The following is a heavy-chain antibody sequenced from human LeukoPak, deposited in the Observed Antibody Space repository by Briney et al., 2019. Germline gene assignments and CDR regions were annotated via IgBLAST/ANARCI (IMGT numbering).Heavy chain of an antibody. J-gene: IGHJ6*03. CDR3: ARRKTPMVRGLIKSGYYYYMDV. D-gene: IGHD3-10*01. Sequence: PSETLSLTCAVYGGSFSGYYWSWIRKPPGKGLEWIGESKHSGSTNYNPSLKSRVTISVDTSKNQFSLKLSSVTAADTAVYYCARRKTPMVRGLIKSGYYYYMDVWGKGTTVTISS. CDR2: SKHSGST. CDR1: GGSFSGYY. V-gene: IGHV4-34*01.